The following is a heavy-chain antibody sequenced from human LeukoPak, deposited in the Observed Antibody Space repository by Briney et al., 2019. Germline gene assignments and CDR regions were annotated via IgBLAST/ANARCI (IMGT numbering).Heavy chain of an antibody. CDR2: INAGNGNT. Sequence: ASVKVSCKASGYTFTSYAMHWVRQAPGQRLEWMGWINAGNGNTKYSQEFQGRVTITRDTSASTAYMELSSLRSEDMAVYYCARGTAPGSSSSWDYYYMDVWGKGTTVTVSS. CDR3: ARGTAPGSSSSWDYYYMDV. CDR1: GYTFTSYA. V-gene: IGHV1-3*03. D-gene: IGHD6-6*01. J-gene: IGHJ6*03.